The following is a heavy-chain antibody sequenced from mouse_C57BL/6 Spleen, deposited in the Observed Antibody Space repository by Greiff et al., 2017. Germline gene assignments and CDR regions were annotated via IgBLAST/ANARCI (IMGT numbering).Heavy chain of an antibody. D-gene: IGHD1-1*01. CDR3: ARYSTVEGAY. CDR2: INPGSGGT. J-gene: IGHJ3*01. CDR1: GYAFTNYL. Sequence: QVQLQQSGAELVRPGTSVKVSCKASGYAFTNYLIEWVKQRPGQGLEWIGVINPGSGGTNYNEKFKGKATLTADKSSSTAYMQLSSLTSEDSAVYFCARYSTVEGAYWGQGTLVTVSA. V-gene: IGHV1-54*01.